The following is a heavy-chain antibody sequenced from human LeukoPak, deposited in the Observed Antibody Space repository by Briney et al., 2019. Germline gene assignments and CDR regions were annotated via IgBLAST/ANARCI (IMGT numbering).Heavy chain of an antibody. Sequence: SETLSLTCTVSGGSISSGGYYWSWIRQLPGEGLEWIGYIYYSGTSYYNPSLKSRVTISVDTSKNQFSLKLSSVTAADTAVYYCARRPRYSGSYWGVDYWGQGTLVTVSS. J-gene: IGHJ4*02. CDR2: IYYSGTS. V-gene: IGHV4-31*03. D-gene: IGHD1-26*01. CDR1: GGSISSGGYY. CDR3: ARRPRYSGSYWGVDY.